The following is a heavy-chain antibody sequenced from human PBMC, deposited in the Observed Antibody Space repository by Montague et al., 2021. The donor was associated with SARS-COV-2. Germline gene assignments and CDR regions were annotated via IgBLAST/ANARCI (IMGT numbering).Heavy chain of an antibody. CDR3: AREPYYYDSSGYPYYYYYGMDA. CDR2: VYHSGST. V-gene: IGHV4-4*02. J-gene: IGHJ6*02. D-gene: IGHD3-22*01. CDR1: GGSISSSNW. Sequence: SETLSLTCAVSGGSISSSNWWSWVRQPPGKGLEWIGEVYHSGSTNYNPSLKSRVTISVDKSKNQFSLKLSSVTAADTAAYYCAREPYYYDSSGYPYYYYYGMDAWGQGTTVTVSS.